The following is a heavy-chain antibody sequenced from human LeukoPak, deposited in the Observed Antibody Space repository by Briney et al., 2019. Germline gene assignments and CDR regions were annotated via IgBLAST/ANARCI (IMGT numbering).Heavy chain of an antibody. J-gene: IGHJ2*01. CDR1: GGSISSSNW. Sequence: SGTLSLTCGVSGGSISSSNWWSWVRQPPGKGLEWIGEIYHSGSTNYNPSLKSRVIISVDKSKNQFSLKLYSVTAADTAVYYCARSDIVVVPPHWYFDLWGRGTLVTVSS. CDR2: IYHSGST. V-gene: IGHV4-4*02. CDR3: ARSDIVVVPPHWYFDL. D-gene: IGHD2-2*01.